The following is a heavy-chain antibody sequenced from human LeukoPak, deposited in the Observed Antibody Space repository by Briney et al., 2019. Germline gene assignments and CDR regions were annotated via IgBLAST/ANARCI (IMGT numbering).Heavy chain of an antibody. CDR3: ARQWVERIWFGESDHNWFDP. D-gene: IGHD3-10*01. Sequence: ASVKVSCKASGYTFTGYYMHWVRQAPGQGLEWMGWINPNSGGTNYAQKFQGGVTMTRDTSISTAYMELSRLRSDDTAVYYCARQWVERIWFGESDHNWFDPWGQGTLVTVSS. V-gene: IGHV1-2*02. J-gene: IGHJ5*02. CDR2: INPNSGGT. CDR1: GYTFTGYY.